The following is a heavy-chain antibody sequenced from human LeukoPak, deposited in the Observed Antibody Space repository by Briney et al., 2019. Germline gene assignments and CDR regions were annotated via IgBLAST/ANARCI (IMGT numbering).Heavy chain of an antibody. CDR1: GGSISSSNW. CDR2: MYHAGNT. CDR3: ARFGCSGGACYAGLYYYYMNV. D-gene: IGHD2-15*01. J-gene: IGHJ6*03. V-gene: IGHV4-4*02. Sequence: PSGTLSLTCDVSGGSISSSNWWSWVRQPPGKGLEWIGEMYHAGNTNYNPSLKSRVTISVDTSKNQFSLKLSSVTAADTAVYYCARFGCSGGACYAGLYYYYMNVWGTGTTVTVS.